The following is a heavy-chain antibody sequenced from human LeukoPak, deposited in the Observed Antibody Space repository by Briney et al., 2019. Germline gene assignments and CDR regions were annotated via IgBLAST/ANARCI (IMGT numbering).Heavy chain of an antibody. CDR2: IYHSGRT. D-gene: IGHD3-22*01. V-gene: IGHV4-39*01. J-gene: IGHJ1*01. Sequence: SETLSLTCAVSGDYISSSSYYWGWIRQSPGTGLEWNGDIYHSGRTYYNASLKSRVAISIDTSKNQFSLRLRSMTAADTAVFYCARRRYYDSTGYFEWGRGTLVTVSS. CDR3: ARRRYYDSTGYFE. CDR1: GDYISSSSYY.